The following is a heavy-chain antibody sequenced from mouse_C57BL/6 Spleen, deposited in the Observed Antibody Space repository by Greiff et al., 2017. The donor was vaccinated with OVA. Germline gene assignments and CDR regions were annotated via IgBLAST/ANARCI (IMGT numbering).Heavy chain of an antibody. J-gene: IGHJ3*01. CDR1: GFTFSDYG. V-gene: IGHV5-17*01. D-gene: IGHD2-5*01. CDR2: ISSGSSTI. Sequence: EVQRVESGGGLVKPGGSLKLSCAASGFTFSDYGMHWVRQAPEKGLEWVAYISSGSSTIYYADTVKGRFTISRDNAKNTLFLQMTSLRAEDTAMYYCARNSNYPFAYWGQGTLVTVS. CDR3: ARNSNYPFAY.